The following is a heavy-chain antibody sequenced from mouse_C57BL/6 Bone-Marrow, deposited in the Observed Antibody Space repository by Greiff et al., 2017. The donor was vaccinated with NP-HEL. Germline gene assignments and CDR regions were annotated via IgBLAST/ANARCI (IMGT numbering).Heavy chain of an antibody. J-gene: IGHJ2*01. D-gene: IGHD2-1*01. CDR1: GYAFTNYL. V-gene: IGHV1-54*01. Sequence: QVQLQQSGAELVRPGTSVKVSCKASGYAFTNYLIEWVKQRPGQGLEWIGVINPGSGGTNYNEKFKGKATLTADKSSSTAYMQLSSLTSEDSAVYFCASYHGNPFDYWGQGTTLTVSS. CDR2: INPGSGGT. CDR3: ASYHGNPFDY.